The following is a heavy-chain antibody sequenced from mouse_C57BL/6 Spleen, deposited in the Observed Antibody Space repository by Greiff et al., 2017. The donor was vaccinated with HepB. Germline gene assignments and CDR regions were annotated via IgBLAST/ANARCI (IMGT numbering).Heavy chain of an antibody. Sequence: DVMLVESGGGLVQPGGSLKLSCAASGFTFSDYYMYWVRQTPEKRLEWVAYISNGGGSTYYPDTVKGRFTISRDNAKNTLYLQMSRLKSEDTAMYYCARHYYYGSFWYFDVWGTGTTVTVSS. V-gene: IGHV5-12*01. D-gene: IGHD1-1*01. CDR2: ISNGGGST. J-gene: IGHJ1*03. CDR3: ARHYYYGSFWYFDV. CDR1: GFTFSDYY.